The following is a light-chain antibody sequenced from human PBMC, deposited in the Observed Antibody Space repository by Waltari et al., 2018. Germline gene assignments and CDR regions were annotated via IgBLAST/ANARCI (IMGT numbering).Light chain of an antibody. CDR3: NSYTSDNTFV. CDR1: SSDVGGYYY. J-gene: IGLJ1*01. Sequence: QPALTQPASVSGSPGQSITLSCTGTSSDVGGYYYSSWYQHYPGKAPKLLIYDVSQRPSRVSNRFSASRSGNTASLTISGLQAEDEADYYCNSYTSDNTFVFGTGTKVTVL. CDR2: DVS. V-gene: IGLV2-14*03.